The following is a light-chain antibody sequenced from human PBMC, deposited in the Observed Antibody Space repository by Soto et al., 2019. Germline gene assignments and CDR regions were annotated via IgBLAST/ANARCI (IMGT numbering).Light chain of an antibody. J-gene: IGKJ1*01. CDR2: GAS. CDR3: QQYGTAPPST. Sequence: EIVLTQSPGTLSLSPGERATLSCRASQSVSSSYLAWYQQKPGQAPRLLIYGASSRATGIPDRFSGSGSGTDFTLTISRLEPEDFAVYYCQQYGTAPPSTFGQGTKVDIK. CDR1: QSVSSSY. V-gene: IGKV3-20*01.